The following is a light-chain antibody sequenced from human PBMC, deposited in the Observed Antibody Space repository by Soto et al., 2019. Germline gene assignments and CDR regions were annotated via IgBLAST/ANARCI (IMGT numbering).Light chain of an antibody. Sequence: EVVLTQSPGTLSLSPGESGTLSCRASQSVSSNYLAWYQQKPGQAPRVLIYGASSRATGIPDRFSGSGSGTDFTLRISKLGPELREVYYGPRNGRSDHTFGRQINVDI. CDR2: GAS. CDR3: PRNGRSDHT. CDR1: QSVSSNY. J-gene: IGKJ3*01. V-gene: IGKV3-20*01.